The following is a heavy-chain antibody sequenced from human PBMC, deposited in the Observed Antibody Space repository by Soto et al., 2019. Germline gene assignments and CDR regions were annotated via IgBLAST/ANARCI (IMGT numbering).Heavy chain of an antibody. CDR3: ARSVDP. V-gene: IGHV4-31*03. CDR2: IFYSGTT. CDR1: GGSISSGGYY. J-gene: IGHJ5*02. Sequence: QVQLQESGPGLVKPSQTLSLTCTVSGGSISSGGYYWSWIRQYPGKGLEWIGYIFYSGTTYYNPSRKRRVTISVDTSKIQFSLKLSSVSAADTAVYYCARSVDPWGQGTLVTVSS.